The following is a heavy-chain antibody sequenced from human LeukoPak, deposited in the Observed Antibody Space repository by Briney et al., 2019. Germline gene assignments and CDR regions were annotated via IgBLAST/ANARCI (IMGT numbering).Heavy chain of an antibody. Sequence: GGSLRLSCSASGFSFNIYGMHWFRQAPGKGLEWVAVISNDGTNKDYADSVKGRFTISRDNSKNTLYLQMNSLRAEDTAVYYCARGEGVPAARKIAGHDAFDIWGQGTMVTVSS. D-gene: IGHD2-2*01. J-gene: IGHJ3*02. V-gene: IGHV3-30*03. CDR3: ARGEGVPAARKIAGHDAFDI. CDR1: GFSFNIYG. CDR2: ISNDGTNK.